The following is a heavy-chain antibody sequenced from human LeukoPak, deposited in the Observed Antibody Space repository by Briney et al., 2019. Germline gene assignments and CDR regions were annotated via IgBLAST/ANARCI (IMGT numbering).Heavy chain of an antibody. J-gene: IGHJ4*02. V-gene: IGHV1-46*01. CDR3: ARESPEDYFDY. D-gene: IGHD1-14*01. CDR1: GYTSTSYY. CDR2: INPSGGST. Sequence: ASVKVSCKASGYTSTSYYMHWVRQAPGQGLEWMGIINPSGGSTSYAQKFQGRVTMTRDTSTSTVYMELSSLRSEDTAVYYCARESPEDYFDYWGQGTLVTVSS.